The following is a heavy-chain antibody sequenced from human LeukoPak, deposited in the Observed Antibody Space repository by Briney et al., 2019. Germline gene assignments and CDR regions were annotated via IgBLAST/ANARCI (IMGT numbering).Heavy chain of an antibody. CDR3: ARDGRGGRENWFDP. V-gene: IGHV1-69*06. D-gene: IGHD2-15*01. CDR2: ILPIFGTT. CDR1: GGTFSNYA. J-gene: IGHJ5*02. Sequence: SVKVSCKASGGTFSNYAFSWVRQAPGQGLEWMGRILPIFGTTNYAQNFQGRVAITADKYTSTVYMELSSLRSEDTAVYYCARDGRGGRENWFDPWGQGTLVTVSS.